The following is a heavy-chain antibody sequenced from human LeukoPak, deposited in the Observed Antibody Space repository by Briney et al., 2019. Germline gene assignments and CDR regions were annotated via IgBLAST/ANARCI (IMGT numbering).Heavy chain of an antibody. D-gene: IGHD3-22*01. V-gene: IGHV3-30*03. CDR1: GFTFSSYS. J-gene: IGHJ4*02. CDR3: AREHGRSGYFDY. CDR2: ISSDGSEK. Sequence: GGSLRLSCAASGFTFSSYSMNWVRQAPGKGLEWLSFISSDGSEKYYADSVKGRFTISRDNSKNTLYLQLSSLRVEDTAVYYCAREHGRSGYFDYWGQGTLVSVSS.